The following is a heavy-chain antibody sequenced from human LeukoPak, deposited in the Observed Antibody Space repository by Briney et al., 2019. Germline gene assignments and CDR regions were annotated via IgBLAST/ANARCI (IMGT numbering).Heavy chain of an antibody. CDR1: GDSISNYY. Sequence: SETLSLTCTVSGDSISNYYWSWIRQPPGKGLEWIGYIYYSGSTNYNPSLKSRVTISVDTSKNQFSLKLSSVTAADTAVYYCARHAQSPYSGSFDYWGQGTLVTVSS. D-gene: IGHD1-26*01. J-gene: IGHJ4*02. V-gene: IGHV4-59*08. CDR3: ARHAQSPYSGSFDY. CDR2: IYYSGST.